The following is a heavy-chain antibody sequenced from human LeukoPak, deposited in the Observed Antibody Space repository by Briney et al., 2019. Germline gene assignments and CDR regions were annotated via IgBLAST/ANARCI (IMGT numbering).Heavy chain of an antibody. V-gene: IGHV3-23*01. CDR3: AKSGYNRFDY. J-gene: IGHJ4*02. CDR1: GFSFSSYA. D-gene: IGHD5-24*01. Sequence: GGSLRLSCAASGFSFSSYAMSWVRQAPGKGLEWVSSFSGSGGSTYYADSVKGRFTISRDDSKNTLYLQMISLRAEDTAVYYCAKSGYNRFDYWGQGTLVTVSS. CDR2: FSGSGGST.